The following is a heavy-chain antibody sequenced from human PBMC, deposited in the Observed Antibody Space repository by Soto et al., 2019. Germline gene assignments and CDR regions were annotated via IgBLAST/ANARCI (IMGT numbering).Heavy chain of an antibody. CDR3: ARGRSQAYSSSSFDY. Sequence: KPSETLSLTCTVSGGSISSYYWSWIRQPAGKGLEWIGRIYTSGSTNYNPSLKSRVTMSVDTSKNQFSLKLSSVTAADTAAYYCARGRSQAYSSSSFDYWGQGTLVTVSS. CDR2: IYTSGST. D-gene: IGHD6-6*01. V-gene: IGHV4-4*07. J-gene: IGHJ4*02. CDR1: GGSISSYY.